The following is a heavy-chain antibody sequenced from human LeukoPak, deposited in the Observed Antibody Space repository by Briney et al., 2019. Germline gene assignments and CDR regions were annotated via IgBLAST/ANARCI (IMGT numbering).Heavy chain of an antibody. Sequence: PGGSLRLSCAASGFTFSSYAMHWVRQAPGKGLEWVAVISYDGSNKYYADSVKGRFTISRDNSKNTLYLQMNSLRAEDTAVYYCARAGSSTIFGVVSYYYYMDVWGKGTTVTVSS. J-gene: IGHJ6*03. CDR3: ARAGSSTIFGVVSYYYYMDV. CDR2: ISYDGSNK. D-gene: IGHD3-3*01. V-gene: IGHV3-30*04. CDR1: GFTFSSYA.